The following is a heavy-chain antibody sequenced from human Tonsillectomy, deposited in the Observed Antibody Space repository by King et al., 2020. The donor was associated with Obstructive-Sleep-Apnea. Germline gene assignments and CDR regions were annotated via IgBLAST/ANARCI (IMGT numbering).Heavy chain of an antibody. CDR2: IIPTGGST. V-gene: IGHV3-23*04. CDR3: AKDKTGATPFDY. J-gene: IGHJ4*02. CDR1: GFTFSSYA. D-gene: IGHD1-26*01. Sequence: VQLVESGGGLVQPGGSLRLSCAASGFTFSSYAMSWVRQAPGKGLEWVSTIIPTGGSTYYADSVKGRFTISRDNSKNTQYRQMNILRGDDTAVYYCAKDKTGATPFDYWGQGTLVTVSS.